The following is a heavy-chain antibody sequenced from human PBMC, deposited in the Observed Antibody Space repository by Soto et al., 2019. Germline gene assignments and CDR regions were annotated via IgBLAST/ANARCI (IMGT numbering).Heavy chain of an antibody. Sequence: SVKVSCKASGGTFSSYAISWVRQAPGQGLEWMGGIIPIFGTANYAQKFQGRVTITADKSTSTAYMELSSLGSEDTAVYYCARDRVPNSSGYYFDYWGQGTLVTVSS. CDR1: GGTFSSYA. D-gene: IGHD3-22*01. CDR2: IIPIFGTA. CDR3: ARDRVPNSSGYYFDY. V-gene: IGHV1-69*06. J-gene: IGHJ4*02.